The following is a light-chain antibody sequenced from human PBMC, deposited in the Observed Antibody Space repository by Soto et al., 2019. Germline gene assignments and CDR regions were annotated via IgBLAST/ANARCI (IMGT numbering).Light chain of an antibody. CDR2: DVS. CDR1: DSDVGGYNY. CDR3: SSYTASSTPYV. J-gene: IGLJ1*01. Sequence: QSVPTQPASVCGSPGHSITICCTRTDSDVGGYNYVAWYQQHPGKAPNLVICDVSNRPSGVSTRFSGSKSGNTASLTISGLQAEDEADYYCSSYTASSTPYVFGTGTKVTV. V-gene: IGLV2-14*01.